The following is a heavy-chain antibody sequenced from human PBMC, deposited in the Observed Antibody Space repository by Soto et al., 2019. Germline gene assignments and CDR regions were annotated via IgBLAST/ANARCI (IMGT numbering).Heavy chain of an antibody. J-gene: IGHJ6*02. D-gene: IGHD1-7*01. CDR3: ARVNWNLGYYGMDV. CDR2: FYSSGSI. Sequence: SETLSLTCFVSGYSITAGGYYWSWIRHHPGKGLEWIGSFYSSGSIIYNPDTSKNQFSLQLNSVTPEDTAVYYCARVNWNLGYYGMDVWGQGTTVTVSS. CDR1: GYSITAGGYY. V-gene: IGHV4-39*07.